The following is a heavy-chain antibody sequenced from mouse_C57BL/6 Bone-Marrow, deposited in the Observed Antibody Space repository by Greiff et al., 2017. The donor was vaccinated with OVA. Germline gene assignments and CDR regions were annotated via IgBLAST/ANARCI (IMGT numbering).Heavy chain of an antibody. CDR1: GYTFTDYY. CDR2: INPNNGGT. CDR3: APLYYGNYEAY. Sequence: EVQLQQSGPELVKPGASVKISCKASGYTFTDYYMNWVKQSHGKSLEWIGDINPNNGGTSYNQKFKGKATLTVDKSSSTAYMELRSLTSEDSAVYYCAPLYYGNYEAYWGQGTLVTVSA. J-gene: IGHJ3*01. V-gene: IGHV1-26*01. D-gene: IGHD2-1*01.